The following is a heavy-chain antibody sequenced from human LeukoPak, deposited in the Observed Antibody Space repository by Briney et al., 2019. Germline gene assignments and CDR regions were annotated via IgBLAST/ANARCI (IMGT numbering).Heavy chain of an antibody. V-gene: IGHV1-3*01. D-gene: IGHD6-13*01. CDR3: AAEGRIAAAGPAFDI. CDR2: INAGNGNT. CDR1: GYTFTSYA. J-gene: IGHJ3*02. Sequence: ASVKVSCKASGYTFTSYAMHWVRQAPGQRLEWMGWINAGNGNTKYSQKFQERVTITRDMSTSTAYMELSSLRSEDTAVYYCAAEGRIAAAGPAFDIWGQGTMVTVSS.